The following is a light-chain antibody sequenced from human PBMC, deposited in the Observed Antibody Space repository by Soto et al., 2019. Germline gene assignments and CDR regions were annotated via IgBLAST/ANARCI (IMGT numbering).Light chain of an antibody. J-gene: IGKJ1*01. CDR2: GTS. CDR1: QSVSSSY. CDR3: HQYDKAPWT. V-gene: IGKV3-20*01. Sequence: EIVLTQSPGTLSLSPGERATLSCRASQSVSSSYLAWYQQKPGQAPRLLIYGTSTRATGIPDRFSGSGSGTDFTRTISSLEPEDFAVYYCHQYDKAPWTFGRGTKVEIK.